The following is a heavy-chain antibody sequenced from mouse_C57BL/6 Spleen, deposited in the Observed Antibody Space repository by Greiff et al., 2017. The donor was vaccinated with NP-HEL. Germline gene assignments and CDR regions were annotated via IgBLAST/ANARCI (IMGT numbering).Heavy chain of an antibody. D-gene: IGHD1-1*01. V-gene: IGHV1-74*01. CDR3: AIDYGSSLYYAMDY. CDR2: IHPSDRDT. CDR1: GYTFTSYW. J-gene: IGHJ4*01. Sequence: QVQLQQPGAELVKPGASVKVSCKASGYTFTSYWMHWVKQRPGQGLEWIGRIHPSDRDTNYNQKFKGKATLTVDKSSSTAYMQLSSLTSEDSAVYYCAIDYGSSLYYAMDYWGQGTSVTVSS.